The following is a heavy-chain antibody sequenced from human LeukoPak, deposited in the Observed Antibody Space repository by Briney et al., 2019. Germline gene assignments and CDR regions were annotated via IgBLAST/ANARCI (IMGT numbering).Heavy chain of an antibody. CDR1: GYTFTGYY. CDR2: INPNSGGP. D-gene: IGHD2-2*01. Sequence: GASVKVSCKASGYTFTGYYMHWVRQAPGQGLEWMGWINPNSGGPNYAQKFQGRVTMTRDTSISTAYMELSRLRSDDTAVYYCARDIVVVPAAMPEDWFDPWGQGTLVTVSS. J-gene: IGHJ5*02. CDR3: ARDIVVVPAAMPEDWFDP. V-gene: IGHV1-2*02.